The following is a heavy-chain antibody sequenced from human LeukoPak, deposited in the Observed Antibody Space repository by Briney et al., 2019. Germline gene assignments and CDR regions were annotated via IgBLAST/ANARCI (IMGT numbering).Heavy chain of an antibody. CDR2: IIPIFGTA. Sequence: ASVKVSCKASGGTFSSYAISWVRQAPGQGLEWMGRIIPIFGTANYAQKFQGRVTITTDESTSTAYMELSSLRSEDTAVYYCARDGAIAAAGTRPFDYWGQGTLVTVSS. CDR1: GGTFSSYA. D-gene: IGHD6-13*01. J-gene: IGHJ4*02. V-gene: IGHV1-69*05. CDR3: ARDGAIAAAGTRPFDY.